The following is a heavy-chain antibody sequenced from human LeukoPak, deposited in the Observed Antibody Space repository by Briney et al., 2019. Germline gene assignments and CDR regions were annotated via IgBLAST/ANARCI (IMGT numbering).Heavy chain of an antibody. V-gene: IGHV1-18*01. J-gene: IGHJ4*02. CDR3: ARETYYYDSSGYNDH. Sequence: ASVKVSCKASGYTFTSYGISWVRQAPGQGLEWMGWISAYNGNTNYAQKLQGRVTMITDTSTSTAYMELRSLRSDDTAVYYCARETYYYDSSGYNDHWGQGTLVTVSS. CDR1: GYTFTSYG. CDR2: ISAYNGNT. D-gene: IGHD3-22*01.